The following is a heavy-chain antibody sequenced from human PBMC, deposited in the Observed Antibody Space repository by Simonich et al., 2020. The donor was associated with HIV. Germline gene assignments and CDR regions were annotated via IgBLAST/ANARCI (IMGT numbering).Heavy chain of an antibody. CDR1: GYTFTSYG. CDR3: ARGLDYYFDY. Sequence: QVQLVQSGVEVKKPGASVKVSCKASGYTFTSYGITLVRQAPGQGLGWRGWATAYNGNTNSAQKFPGRVTMTADTSTTTAYMELRSLRSDDTAVYYCARGLDYYFDYWGQGTLVTVSS. J-gene: IGHJ4*02. CDR2: ATAYNGNT. D-gene: IGHD5-12*01. V-gene: IGHV1-18*01.